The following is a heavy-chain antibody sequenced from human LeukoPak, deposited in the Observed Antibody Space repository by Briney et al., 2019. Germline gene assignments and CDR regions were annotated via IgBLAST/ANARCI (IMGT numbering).Heavy chain of an antibody. CDR2: IYPGDSDT. CDR3: ARQAHYYDSSGYPEYFQH. CDR1: GYSFTSYW. D-gene: IGHD3-22*01. Sequence: GESLKISCKGSGYSFTSYWIGWVRQMPGKGLECMGIIYPGDSDTRYSPSFQGQVTISADKSISTAYLQWSSLKASDTAMYYCARQAHYYDSSGYPEYFQHWGQGTLVTVSS. V-gene: IGHV5-51*01. J-gene: IGHJ1*01.